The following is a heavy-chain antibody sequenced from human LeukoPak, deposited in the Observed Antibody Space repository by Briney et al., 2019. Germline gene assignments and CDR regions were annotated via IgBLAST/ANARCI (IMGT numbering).Heavy chain of an antibody. CDR1: GGSFSGYY. CDR3: ARGILGSYYFDL. J-gene: IGHJ2*01. V-gene: IGHV4-34*01. D-gene: IGHD3-16*01. Sequence: SETLSLTCAVSGGSFSGYYWSWLRQPPGKGLEWIAEIHHRRSTSYKPSLRSRVTISGDASKNQISLKVTSVTAADTAVYYCARGILGSYYFDLWGRGTLVTVSS. CDR2: IHHRRST.